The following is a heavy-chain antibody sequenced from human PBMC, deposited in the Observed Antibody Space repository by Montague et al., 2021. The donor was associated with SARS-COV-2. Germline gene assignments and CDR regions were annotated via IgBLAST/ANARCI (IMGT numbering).Heavy chain of an antibody. Sequence: SETLSLTCSVSGGSFSSGDSYWGWLRQAPGKGLEWIGDLHYAGSAYYNPSLRSRVTISADTSKNQFSLKLNSVTAADTAVYYCVATYNGNWYYFDYCGQGTLVTVSS. D-gene: IGHD6-13*01. CDR3: VATYNGNWYYFDY. V-gene: IGHV4-39*01. J-gene: IGHJ4*02. CDR2: LHYAGSA. CDR1: GGSFSSGDSY.